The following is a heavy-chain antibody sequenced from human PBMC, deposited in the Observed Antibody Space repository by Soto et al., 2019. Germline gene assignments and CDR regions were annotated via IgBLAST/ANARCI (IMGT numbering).Heavy chain of an antibody. J-gene: IGHJ4*02. Sequence: ASVKVSCKASAYTFSDYNLHWVRQAPGQGLEWMGSINPRNGDAVSAQKFQARTILTRDTSTATAYMELTSLTSPDTAVYYCARHRFTSGSDYFDYWGQGALVTVSS. CDR3: ARHRFTSGSDYFDY. CDR2: INPRNGDA. D-gene: IGHD6-19*01. CDR1: AYTFSDYN. V-gene: IGHV1-2*02.